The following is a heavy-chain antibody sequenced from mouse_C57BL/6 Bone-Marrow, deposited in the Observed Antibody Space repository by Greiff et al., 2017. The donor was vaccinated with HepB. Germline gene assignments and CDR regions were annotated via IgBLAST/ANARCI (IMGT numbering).Heavy chain of an antibody. J-gene: IGHJ3*01. V-gene: IGHV1-81*01. D-gene: IGHD2-3*01. CDR2: IYPRSGNT. CDR1: GYTFTSYG. CDR3: ARGRWLLLAY. Sequence: VQLQESGAELARPGASVKLSCKASGYTFTSYGISWVKQRTGQGLEWIGEIYPRSGNTYYNEKFKGKATLTADKSSSTAYMELRSLTSEDSAVYFCARGRWLLLAYWVQGTLVTVSA.